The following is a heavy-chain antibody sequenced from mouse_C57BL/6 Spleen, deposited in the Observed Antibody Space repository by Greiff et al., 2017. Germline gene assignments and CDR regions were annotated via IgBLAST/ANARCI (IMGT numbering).Heavy chain of an antibody. V-gene: IGHV14-3*01. D-gene: IGHD1-2*01. J-gene: IGHJ2*01. Sequence: VQLKESVAELVRPGASVKLSCTASGFNIKNTYMHWVQQRPEQGLEWIGRFDPATGNPEYAPQFQGKATITADTSSNTAYLQLSRLTSEDTAIYYCARSTAYFDYWGQGTTLTVSS. CDR2: FDPATGNP. CDR3: ARSTAYFDY. CDR1: GFNIKNTY.